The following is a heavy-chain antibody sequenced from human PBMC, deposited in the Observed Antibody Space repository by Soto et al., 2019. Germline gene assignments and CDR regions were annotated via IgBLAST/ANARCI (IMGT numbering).Heavy chain of an antibody. CDR2: IYYSGST. J-gene: IGHJ5*02. D-gene: IGHD2-21*02. CDR3: ARPVVTAYPKLFDP. V-gene: IGHV4-39*01. CDR1: GGSISSSSYY. Sequence: SETLSLTCTVSGGSISSSSYYWGWIRQPPGKGLEWIGSIYYSGSTYYNPSLKSRVTISVDTSKNQFSLKLSSVTAADTAVYYCARPVVTAYPKLFDPWGQGTLVTVSS.